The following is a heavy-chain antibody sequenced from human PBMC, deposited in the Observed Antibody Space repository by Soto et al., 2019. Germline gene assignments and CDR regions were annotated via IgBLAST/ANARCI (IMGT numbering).Heavy chain of an antibody. J-gene: IGHJ6*02. D-gene: IGHD6-13*01. Sequence: GGSLRLSCAASGFTFSSYGMHWVRQAPGKGLEWVAVIWYDGSNKYYADSVKGRFTISRDNSKNTLYLQMNSLRAEDTAVYYCARASYSSWYNYYYYGMDVWGQGTTVTVSS. CDR2: IWYDGSNK. CDR1: GFTFSSYG. V-gene: IGHV3-33*01. CDR3: ARASYSSWYNYYYYGMDV.